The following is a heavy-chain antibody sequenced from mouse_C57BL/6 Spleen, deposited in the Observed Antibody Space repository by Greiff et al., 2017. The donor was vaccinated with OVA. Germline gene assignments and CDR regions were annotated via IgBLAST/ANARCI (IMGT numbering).Heavy chain of an antibody. CDR3: ARRYYSNYGAMDY. D-gene: IGHD2-5*01. Sequence: QVHVKQPGAELVKPGASVKMSCKASGYTFTSYWITWVKQRPGQGLEWIGDIYPGSGSTNYNEKFKSKATLTVDTSSSTAYMQLSSLTSEDSAVYYCARRYYSNYGAMDYWGQGTSVTVSS. V-gene: IGHV1-55*01. J-gene: IGHJ4*01. CDR2: IYPGSGST. CDR1: GYTFTSYW.